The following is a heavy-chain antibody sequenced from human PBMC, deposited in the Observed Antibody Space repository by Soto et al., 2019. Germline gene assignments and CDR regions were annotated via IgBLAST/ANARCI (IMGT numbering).Heavy chain of an antibody. CDR3: ARDQAEIVAAPIDGNALSNWFDP. CDR1: GFTFSTYG. J-gene: IGHJ5*02. D-gene: IGHD5-12*01. CDR2: IFYDGSRK. V-gene: IGHV3-33*01. Sequence: GGSLRLSCAASGFTFSTYGIHWVRQAPGKGLEWVAAIFYDGSRKFYTDSVKGRFTISRDNSKNTVYLQMNGLRAEDTAVYYCARDQAEIVAAPIDGNALSNWFDPWGQGTLVTVSS.